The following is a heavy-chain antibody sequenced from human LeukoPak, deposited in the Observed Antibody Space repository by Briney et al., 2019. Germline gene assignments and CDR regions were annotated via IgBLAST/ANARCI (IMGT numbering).Heavy chain of an antibody. CDR2: ISYDGSNK. CDR1: GFTFSSYG. D-gene: IGHD2-2*01. J-gene: IGHJ4*02. Sequence: GGSLRLSCAASGFTFSSYGMHWVRQAPGKGLEWVAVISYDGSNKYYADSVKGRFTISRDNSKNTLYLRMNSLRAEDTAVYYCAKLGGYCSSTSCFDFDYWGQGTLVTVSS. V-gene: IGHV3-30*18. CDR3: AKLGGYCSSTSCFDFDY.